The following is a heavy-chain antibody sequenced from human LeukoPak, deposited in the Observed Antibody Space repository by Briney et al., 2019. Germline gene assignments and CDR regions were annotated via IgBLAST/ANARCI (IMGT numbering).Heavy chain of an antibody. D-gene: IGHD6-13*01. CDR1: GYIFSRFG. V-gene: IGHV1-18*04. Sequence: ASVKVSCKTSGYIFSRFGITWVRQAPGEGLEWMGSISANNGDTDYAERFQGRVTMTSDTSTSTAYMELRGLRSADTAIYYCTRDVPGIEAALFDFWGQGTLVTASS. CDR2: ISANNGDT. J-gene: IGHJ4*02. CDR3: TRDVPGIEAALFDF.